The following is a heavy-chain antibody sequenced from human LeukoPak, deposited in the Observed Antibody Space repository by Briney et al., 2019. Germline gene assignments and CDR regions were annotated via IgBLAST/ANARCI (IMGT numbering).Heavy chain of an antibody. J-gene: IGHJ6*03. Sequence: PSETLSLTCTVSGGSISSSSYYWGWIRQPPGKGLEWIGSIYYSGSTYYNPSLKSRVTISVDTSKNQFSLKLSSVTAADTAVYYCARGQRGELRFLEWLSYYYYMDVWGKGTTVTVSS. D-gene: IGHD3-3*01. CDR2: IYYSGST. V-gene: IGHV4-39*07. CDR3: ARGQRGELRFLEWLSYYYYMDV. CDR1: GGSISSSSYY.